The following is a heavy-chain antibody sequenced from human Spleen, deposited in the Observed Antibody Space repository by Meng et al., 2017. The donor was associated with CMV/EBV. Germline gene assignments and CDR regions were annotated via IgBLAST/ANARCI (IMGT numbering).Heavy chain of an antibody. CDR3: ARELDY. CDR1: GGSISSSSYY. J-gene: IGHJ4*02. Sequence: GSLRLSCTVSGGSISSSSYYWGWIRQPPGKGLEWIGSIYYSGSTYYNPSLKSRVTISVDTSKNQFSLKLSSVTAADTAVYYCARELDYWGQGTLVTVSS. V-gene: IGHV4-39*07. CDR2: IYYSGST.